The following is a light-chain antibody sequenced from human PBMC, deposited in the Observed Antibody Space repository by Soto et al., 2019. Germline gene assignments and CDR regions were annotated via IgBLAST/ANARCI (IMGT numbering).Light chain of an antibody. CDR1: KSVSSSY. CDR3: QQYASSPVYT. CDR2: GAS. Sequence: EIVLTQSPGTLSLSPGERATLSCRASKSVSSSYLAWYQQKPGQAPRLLIYGASSRATGIPDRFSGSGSGTDFTLNISRLEPEDFAVYYCQQYASSPVYTFGQGTKLEIK. J-gene: IGKJ2*01. V-gene: IGKV3-20*01.